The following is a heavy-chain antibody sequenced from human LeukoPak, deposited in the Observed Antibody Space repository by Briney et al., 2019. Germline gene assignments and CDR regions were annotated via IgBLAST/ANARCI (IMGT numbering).Heavy chain of an antibody. D-gene: IGHD3-10*01. CDR3: ARDFSYYYGSGSDYNVGFDY. J-gene: IGHJ4*02. Sequence: PSETLSLTCTVSGYFISSAYYWGWIRQPPGKGLEWIGSILHGSRTSYNPSLKSRVTISIDTSKNQFSLKLSSVTAADTAVYYCARDFSYYYGSGSDYNVGFDYWGQGVLVTVSS. CDR2: ILHGSRT. CDR1: GYFISSAYY. V-gene: IGHV4-38-2*02.